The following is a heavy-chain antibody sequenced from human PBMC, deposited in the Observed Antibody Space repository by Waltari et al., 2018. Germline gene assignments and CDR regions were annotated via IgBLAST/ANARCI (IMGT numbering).Heavy chain of an antibody. CDR3: ARQNIHSYGYGYFDY. D-gene: IGHD5-18*01. CDR1: GYSFDRYW. V-gene: IGHV5-51*01. J-gene: IGHJ4*02. CDR2: IYPGDSST. Sequence: EVQLVQSGAEVKKPGESLKISCQGSGYSFDRYWIGWVRQMPGKGLEWMGIIYPGDSSTKYSPSFQGQVTISVDTSISTAYLQWSSLKASDTAMYFCARQNIHSYGYGYFDYWGQGTLVTVSS.